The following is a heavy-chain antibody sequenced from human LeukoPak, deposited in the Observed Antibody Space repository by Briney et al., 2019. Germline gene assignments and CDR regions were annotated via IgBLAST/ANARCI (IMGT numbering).Heavy chain of an antibody. Sequence: GGSLRLSCAASGFTFSSYAMSWVRQAPGKGLEWVSAISGSGDSTYYGDSVKGRFTISRDNSKNTLYLQVNSLRAEDTAIYYCAKDICSSTSCYRRGFDYWGQGTLVTVSS. CDR3: AKDICSSTSCYRRGFDY. V-gene: IGHV3-23*01. CDR1: GFTFSSYA. CDR2: ISGSGDST. J-gene: IGHJ4*02. D-gene: IGHD2-2*01.